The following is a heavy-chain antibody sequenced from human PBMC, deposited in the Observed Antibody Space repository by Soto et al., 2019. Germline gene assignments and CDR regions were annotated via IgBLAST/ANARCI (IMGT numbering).Heavy chain of an antibody. V-gene: IGHV4-34*01. J-gene: IGHJ3*02. D-gene: IGHD2-2*01. CDR2: INHSGST. Sequence: SETLSLTCAVYGGSFSGYYWSWIRQPPGKGLEWIGEINHSGSTNYNPSLKSRVTISVDTSKNQFSLKLSSVTAADTAVYYCARGAIVVVPAAFLSAFDIWGQGTMVTVSS. CDR3: ARGAIVVVPAAFLSAFDI. CDR1: GGSFSGYY.